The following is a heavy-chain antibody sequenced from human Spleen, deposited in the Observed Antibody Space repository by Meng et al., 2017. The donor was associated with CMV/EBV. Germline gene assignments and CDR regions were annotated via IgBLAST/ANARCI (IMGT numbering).Heavy chain of an antibody. CDR3: AGTTVTTLIYYYYGMDV. CDR1: GFTFSSHW. Sequence: LSLTCAASGFTFSSHWMTWVRQAPGKGLEWVSVIYSGGSTYYADSVKGRFTISRDNSKNTLYLQMNSLRAEDTAVYYCAGTTVTTLIYYYYGMDVWGQGTTVTVSS. J-gene: IGHJ6*02. CDR2: IYSGGST. V-gene: IGHV3-66*02. D-gene: IGHD4-11*01.